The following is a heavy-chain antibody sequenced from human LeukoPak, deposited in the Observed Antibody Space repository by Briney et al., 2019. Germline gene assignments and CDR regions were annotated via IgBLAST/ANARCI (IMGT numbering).Heavy chain of an antibody. CDR1: VGSISSYY. CDR2: IHYSGST. J-gene: IGHJ3*02. CDR3: ASRHDYKAFDI. V-gene: IGHV4-59*08. D-gene: IGHD4/OR15-4a*01. Sequence: SETLSLTCTVSVGSISSYYWNWIRQPPGKGLEWIGYIHYSGSTYYNPSLKSRVTISVDTSKNQFSLKLSSVTAADTAVYYCASRHDYKAFDIWGEGTMVTVSS.